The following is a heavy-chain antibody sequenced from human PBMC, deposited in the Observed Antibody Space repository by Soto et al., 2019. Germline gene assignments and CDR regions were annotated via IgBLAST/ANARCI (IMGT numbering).Heavy chain of an antibody. CDR1: GYTFTSYA. V-gene: IGHV1-3*01. CDR2: INAGNGNT. CDR3: ARVNWNDLGGAFDI. J-gene: IGHJ3*02. Sequence: QVPLVQSGAEVKKPGASVKVSCKASGYTFTSYAMHWVRQAPGQRLEWMGWINAGNGNTKYSQKFQGRVTITRDTSASTAYMELSSLRPADTAVYDPARVNWNDLGGAFDIWGPGIMVTDSS. D-gene: IGHD1-1*01.